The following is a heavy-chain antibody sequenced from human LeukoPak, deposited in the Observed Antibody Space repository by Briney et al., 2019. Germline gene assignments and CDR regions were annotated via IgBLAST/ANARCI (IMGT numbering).Heavy chain of an antibody. CDR2: INHSGST. CDR1: GGSFSGYY. V-gene: IGHV4-34*01. J-gene: IGHJ5*02. Sequence: PSETLSLTCAVCGGSFSGYYWSWIRQPPGKGLEWIGEINHSGSTNYNPSLKSRVTISVDTSKNQFSLKLSSVTAADTAVYYCARGSWRAKVVVVPAAIRGVWFDPWGQGTLVTVSS. CDR3: ARGSWRAKVVVVPAAIRGVWFDP. D-gene: IGHD2-2*02.